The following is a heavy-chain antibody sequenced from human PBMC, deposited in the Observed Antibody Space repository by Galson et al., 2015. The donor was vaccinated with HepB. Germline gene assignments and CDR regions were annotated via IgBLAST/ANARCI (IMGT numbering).Heavy chain of an antibody. CDR1: GFTFSSYS. D-gene: IGHD6-19*01. Sequence: SLRLSCAASGFTFSSYSMNWVRQAPGKGLEWVSYISSSSSTIYYADSVKGRFTISRDNAKNSLYLQMNSLRAEDTAVYYCARDLEDLGSGWPNYYYYGMDVWGQGTTVTVSS. CDR2: ISSSSSTI. V-gene: IGHV3-48*01. CDR3: ARDLEDLGSGWPNYYYYGMDV. J-gene: IGHJ6*02.